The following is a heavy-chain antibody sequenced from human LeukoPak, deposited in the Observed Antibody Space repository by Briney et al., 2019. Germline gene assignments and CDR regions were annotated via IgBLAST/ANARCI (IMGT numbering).Heavy chain of an antibody. V-gene: IGHV3-23*01. J-gene: IGHJ4*02. CDR3: AKSALAAGVAHYYDSSGSFDY. CDR2: FSGSGSRT. D-gene: IGHD3-22*01. Sequence: GGSLRLSCAASGFIFNSFAMSWVRQAPGKGLGGVSTFSGSGSRTSYADSVKGRFTISRDNSKNTLYLQMKSLRAEDTAVYYCAKSALAAGVAHYYDSSGSFDYWGQGTLVTVSS. CDR1: GFIFNSFA.